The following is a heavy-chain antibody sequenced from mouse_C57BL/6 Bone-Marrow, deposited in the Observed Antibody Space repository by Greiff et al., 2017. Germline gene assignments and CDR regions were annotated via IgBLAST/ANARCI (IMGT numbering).Heavy chain of an antibody. CDR3: ARFYDSWFAY. CDR2: IYPGSGST. Sequence: QVQLQQPGAALVKPGASVKMSCKASGYTFTSYWLTWVKQRPGQGLEWIGDIYPGSGSTNYNEKFKSKATLTVDTSSSTAYMQLSSLTSEDSAVYYCARFYDSWFAYWGQGTLVTVSA. CDR1: GYTFTSYW. V-gene: IGHV1-55*01. D-gene: IGHD2-3*01. J-gene: IGHJ3*01.